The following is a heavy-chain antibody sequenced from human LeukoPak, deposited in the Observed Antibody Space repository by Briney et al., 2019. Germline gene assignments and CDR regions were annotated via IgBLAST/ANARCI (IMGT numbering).Heavy chain of an antibody. Sequence: GGSLRLSCAASGFTFSSYGIHWVRLAPGKGLEWVAVISDDGTRKYYEDSVQGRFTISRDNSKNTLYLQMNSLRAEDTAVYYCASSFTVGHDAFDIWGQGTMVTVSS. CDR2: ISDDGTRK. V-gene: IGHV3-30*03. CDR3: ASSFTVGHDAFDI. J-gene: IGHJ3*02. D-gene: IGHD1-26*01. CDR1: GFTFSSYG.